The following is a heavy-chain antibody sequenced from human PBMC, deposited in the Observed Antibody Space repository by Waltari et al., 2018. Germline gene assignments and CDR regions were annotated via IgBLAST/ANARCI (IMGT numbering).Heavy chain of an antibody. D-gene: IGHD3-16*01. CDR1: GGSISSYY. Sequence: QLQLQESGPGLVKPSETLSLTCTVSGGSISSYYWSWIRQPPGKGLEWIGYIYYSGSTNYNPSLKSRVTISVDTSKNQFSLKLSSVTAADTAVYYCARQPGGQELDYWGQGTLVTVSS. J-gene: IGHJ4*02. CDR3: ARQPGGQELDY. V-gene: IGHV4-59*08. CDR2: IYYSGST.